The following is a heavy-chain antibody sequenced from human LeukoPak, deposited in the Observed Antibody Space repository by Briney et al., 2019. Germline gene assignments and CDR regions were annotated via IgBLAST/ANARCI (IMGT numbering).Heavy chain of an antibody. CDR1: GYSFSSHD. V-gene: IGHV1-8*01. CDR3: ARSTYYDILTGFFGAFDI. Sequence: ASVKVSCKASGYSFSSHDINWVRQATGHGLEWMGWMNPNSGNTGYAQKFQGRVTMTRNTSISTAYMELSSLRSEDTAVYYCARSTYYDILTGFFGAFDIWGQGTMVTVSS. J-gene: IGHJ3*02. CDR2: MNPNSGNT. D-gene: IGHD3-9*01.